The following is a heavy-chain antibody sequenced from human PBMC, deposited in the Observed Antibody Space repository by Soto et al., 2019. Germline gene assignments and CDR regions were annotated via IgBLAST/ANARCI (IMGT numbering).Heavy chain of an antibody. D-gene: IGHD3-3*01. V-gene: IGHV3-15*01. CDR2: IKSKTDGGTT. Sequence: PGGSLRLSCAASGFTFSNAWMSWVRQAPGKGLEWVGRIKSKTDGGTTDYAAPVKGRFTISRDDSENTLYLQMNSLKTEDTAVYYCTTDRPYYDFWSGYYPWYFDLWGRGTLVTVSS. J-gene: IGHJ2*01. CDR3: TTDRPYYDFWSGYYPWYFDL. CDR1: GFTFSNAW.